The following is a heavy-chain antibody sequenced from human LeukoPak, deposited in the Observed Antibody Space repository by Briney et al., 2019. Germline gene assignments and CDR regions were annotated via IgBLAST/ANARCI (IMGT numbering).Heavy chain of an antibody. J-gene: IGHJ5*02. V-gene: IGHV5-51*01. Sequence: GESLKISCKGSGYSFATYWIAWVRQTPRKGLEWMGIIYPRDSDTKYNPSFQGQVSISADKSISTAYLQWSSLQASDTAIYYCARSHSSTLTWLDPWGQGTLVTVSS. CDR2: IYPRDSDT. CDR3: ARSHSSTLTWLDP. CDR1: GYSFATYW.